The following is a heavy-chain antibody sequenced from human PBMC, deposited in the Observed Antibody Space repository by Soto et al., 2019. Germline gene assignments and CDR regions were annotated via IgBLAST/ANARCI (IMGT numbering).Heavy chain of an antibody. J-gene: IGHJ4*02. Sequence: QVQLVESGGGLVQPGTSLRLSCAASGFTFSSYGMHWVRQAPGKGLEWVAIIWYDGSNMYYADSVKGRFTISRDNSRNTLYLQMNSRRVEDTAVYYCPRGVGSYRDSDYWGQGTLVTVSS. CDR1: GFTFSSYG. D-gene: IGHD1-26*01. V-gene: IGHV3-33*01. CDR2: IWYDGSNM. CDR3: PRGVGSYRDSDY.